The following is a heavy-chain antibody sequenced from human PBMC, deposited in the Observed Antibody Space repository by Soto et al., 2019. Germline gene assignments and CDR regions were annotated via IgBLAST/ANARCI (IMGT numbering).Heavy chain of an antibody. CDR1: GGSISSGGYY. Sequence: PSETLSLTCTVSGGSISSGGYYWSWIRQHPGKGLEWIGYIYYSGSTYYNPSLKSRVTISVDTSKNQFSLKLSSVTAADTAVYYCARGVTMTVVAIPYYFDYWGQGTLVTVSS. CDR2: IYYSGST. CDR3: ARGVTMTVVAIPYYFDY. V-gene: IGHV4-31*03. J-gene: IGHJ4*02. D-gene: IGHD3-22*01.